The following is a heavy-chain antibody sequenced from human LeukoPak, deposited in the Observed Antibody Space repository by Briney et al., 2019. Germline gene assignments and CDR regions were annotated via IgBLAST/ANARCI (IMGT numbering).Heavy chain of an antibody. CDR2: IYHTGST. Sequence: KPSETLSLTCAVSGGSISSSHWWSWVRQPPGKGLEWIGEIYHTGSTNYNPSLKSRVTISVDKSKNQFSLKLNSVTAADTAVYYCARFGFVETTVVTPINYYFAMDVWGQGTTVAVS. D-gene: IGHD4-23*01. CDR3: ARFGFVETTVVTPINYYFAMDV. CDR1: GGSISSSHW. V-gene: IGHV4-4*02. J-gene: IGHJ6*02.